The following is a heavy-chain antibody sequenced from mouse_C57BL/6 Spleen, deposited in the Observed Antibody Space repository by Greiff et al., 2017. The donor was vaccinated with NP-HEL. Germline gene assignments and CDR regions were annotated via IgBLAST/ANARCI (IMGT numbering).Heavy chain of an antibody. CDR1: GYEFSSSW. CDR3: AREGGPYDGSYGYFAY. CDR2: IDPGDGDT. V-gene: IGHV1-82*01. D-gene: IGHD2-9*01. J-gene: IGHJ2*01. Sequence: VQLQQSGPELVKPGASVKISCKASGYEFSSSWMNWVKQRPGKGLEWIGRIDPGDGDTNYNGKFKGKATLTADKSSSTAYMQLSSLTSEDSAVYCRAREGGPYDGSYGYFAYWGQGTTLTVSS.